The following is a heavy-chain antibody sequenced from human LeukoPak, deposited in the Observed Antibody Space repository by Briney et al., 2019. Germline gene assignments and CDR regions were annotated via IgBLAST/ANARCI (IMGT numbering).Heavy chain of an antibody. V-gene: IGHV4-34*01. CDR2: INHSGST. D-gene: IGHD6-19*01. Sequence: SETLSLTCAVYGGSFSGYYWSWIRQPPGKGLEWIGEINHSGSTNYNPSLKSRVTISVDTSKNQFSLKLSSVTAADTAVYYCARLSFSGWFLYYGMDVWGQGTTVTVSS. CDR3: ARLSFSGWFLYYGMDV. CDR1: GGSFSGYY. J-gene: IGHJ6*02.